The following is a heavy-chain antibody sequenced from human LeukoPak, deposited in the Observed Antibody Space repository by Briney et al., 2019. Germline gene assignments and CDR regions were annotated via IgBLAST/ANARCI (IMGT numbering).Heavy chain of an antibody. CDR1: GFSFSLYS. Sequence: GGSLRLSCVASGFSFSLYSMKWVRQAPGKGLEWVSYISDTSAMYYADSVRGRFTISRDNAKNSLFLQMNSLRVEDTGVYYCARDGGYSGYDADGWGQGTLVTVSS. J-gene: IGHJ1*01. CDR3: ARDGGYSGYDADG. D-gene: IGHD5-12*01. CDR2: ISDTSAM. V-gene: IGHV3-48*01.